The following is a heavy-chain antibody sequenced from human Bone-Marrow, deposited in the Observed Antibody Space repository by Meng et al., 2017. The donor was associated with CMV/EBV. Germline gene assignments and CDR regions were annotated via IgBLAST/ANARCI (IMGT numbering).Heavy chain of an antibody. V-gene: IGHV3-21*01. CDR1: GFTFSSYT. CDR2: ISTSSGYI. Sequence: GGSLRLSCAASGFTFSSYTMNWVRQAPGQGLEWVASISTSSGYIYYADSVKGRFTISRDNAKNSLYLQMNSLRAEDTAVYYCARRFHTIFGVVIISGMDVWGQGTTVTVSS. D-gene: IGHD3-3*01. J-gene: IGHJ6*02. CDR3: ARRFHTIFGVVIISGMDV.